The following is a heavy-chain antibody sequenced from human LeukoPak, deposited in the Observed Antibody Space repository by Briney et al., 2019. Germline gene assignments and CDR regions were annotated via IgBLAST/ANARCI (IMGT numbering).Heavy chain of an antibody. CDR1: GLSVSSYA. CDR2: ISGNGGKT. Sequence: GGSLRLSCEGSGLSVSSYAMSWVRQAPGKGLEWVSGISGNGGKTYYAGSVKGRLTISRDNSKNTLYLQMNSLRVDDTAAYYCAKLYYDYVWGSYRYYFFDSWGEGALVTVSS. V-gene: IGHV3-23*01. D-gene: IGHD3-16*02. J-gene: IGHJ4*02. CDR3: AKLYYDYVWGSYRYYFFDS.